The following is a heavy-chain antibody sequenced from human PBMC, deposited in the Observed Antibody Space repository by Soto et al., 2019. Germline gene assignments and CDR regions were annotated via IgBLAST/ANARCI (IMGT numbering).Heavy chain of an antibody. V-gene: IGHV3-7*01. Sequence: GGSLRLSCAASGFTFSTYWMSWVRQAPGKGLEWVANIKQDGSAQYYVDSVKGRFTISRDNAKNSLYLQLNSLRAEDTAVYYCARTGRDFDCWGQGTLVTVSS. CDR2: IKQDGSAQ. CDR3: ARTGRDFDC. J-gene: IGHJ4*02. CDR1: GFTFSTYW.